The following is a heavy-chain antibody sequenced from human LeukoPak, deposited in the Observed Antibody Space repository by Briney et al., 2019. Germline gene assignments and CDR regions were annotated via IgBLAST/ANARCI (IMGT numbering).Heavy chain of an antibody. D-gene: IGHD2-15*01. CDR3: ARQSEDSEDYYYYGMDV. CDR2: IIPILGIA. J-gene: IGHJ6*02. CDR1: GGTFSSYA. Sequence: SVKVSCKASGGTFSSYAISWVRQAPGQGLEWMGRIIPILGIANYAQKFQGRVTITADKSTSTAYMELSRLRSEDTAVYYCARQSEDSEDYYYYGMDVWGQGTTVTVSS. V-gene: IGHV1-69*04.